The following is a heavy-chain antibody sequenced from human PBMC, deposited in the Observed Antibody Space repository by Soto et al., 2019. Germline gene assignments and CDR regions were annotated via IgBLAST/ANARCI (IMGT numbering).Heavy chain of an antibody. Sequence: SVKVSCKASGFTFASSAVQWVRQARGQRLEWIGWIVVGSGNTNYAQKFQERVTITRDMSTSTAYMELSSLRSEDTAVYYCSFLYYGSGSTPPTDYWGQGALVTVSS. CDR1: GFTFASSA. CDR2: IVVGSGNT. CDR3: SFLYYGSGSTPPTDY. D-gene: IGHD3-10*01. V-gene: IGHV1-58*01. J-gene: IGHJ4*02.